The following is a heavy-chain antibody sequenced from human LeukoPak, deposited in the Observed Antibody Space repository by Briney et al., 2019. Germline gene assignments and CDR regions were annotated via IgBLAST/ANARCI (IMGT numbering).Heavy chain of an antibody. D-gene: IGHD6-19*01. V-gene: IGHV5-51*01. CDR3: ARQGYSSGWFQSDYYYGMDV. CDR1: GYSFTSYW. J-gene: IGHJ6*02. CDR2: IYPGDSDT. Sequence: GESLQISCQGSGYSFTSYWIGWVRQMPGKGLEWMGIIYPGDSDTRYSPSFQGQVTISADKSISTAYLQWSSLKASDTAMYYCARQGYSSGWFQSDYYYGMDVWGQGTTVTVSS.